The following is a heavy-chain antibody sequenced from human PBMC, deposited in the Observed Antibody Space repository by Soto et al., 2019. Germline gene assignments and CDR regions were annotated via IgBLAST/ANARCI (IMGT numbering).Heavy chain of an antibody. J-gene: IGHJ4*02. CDR3: ARPASGGLVPFDC. CDR1: GASVSTSTDY. CDR2: IDYSGST. V-gene: IGHV4-39*01. Sequence: QLQLQESGPGLVKPSETLSLTCTVSGASVSTSTDYWGWIRQPPGKGLEWIGSIDYSGSTYYNPSLKSRATISVDSSKNQFSLNLNSVTAADTAVYYFARPASGGLVPFDCWGQGTLVTVSS. D-gene: IGHD6-6*01.